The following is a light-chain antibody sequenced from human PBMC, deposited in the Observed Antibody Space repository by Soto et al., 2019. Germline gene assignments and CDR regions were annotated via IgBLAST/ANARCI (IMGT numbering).Light chain of an antibody. CDR3: NSYAGSNNYV. Sequence: QSAPTQPASVSGSPGQSITISCTGTSSDVGGYNYVSWYQQHPGKAPKVMIYEVTKRPSGVPDRFSGSKSGNTASLTVSRLQAEDEADYYCNSYAGSNNYVFGTGTKLTVL. V-gene: IGLV2-8*01. J-gene: IGLJ1*01. CDR2: EVT. CDR1: SSDVGGYNY.